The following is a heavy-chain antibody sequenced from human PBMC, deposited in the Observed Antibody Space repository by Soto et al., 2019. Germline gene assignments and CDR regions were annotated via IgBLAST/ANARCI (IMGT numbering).Heavy chain of an antibody. V-gene: IGHV4-31*03. CDR3: ARDSEDYGMDV. Sequence: SETLSLTCTVSGGSISSGGYYWSWIRQHPGKGLEWIGYIYYSGSTYYNPSLKSRVTISVDTSKNQFSLKLSSVTAAGTAVYYCARDSEDYGMDVWGQGTTVTVSS. J-gene: IGHJ6*02. CDR1: GGSISSGGYY. CDR2: IYYSGST.